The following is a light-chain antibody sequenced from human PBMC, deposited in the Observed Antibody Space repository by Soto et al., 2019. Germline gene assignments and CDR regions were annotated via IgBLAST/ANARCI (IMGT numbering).Light chain of an antibody. J-gene: IGKJ3*01. V-gene: IGKV3-20*01. CDR2: DAS. CDR3: QHYGTSAL. Sequence: EIVLTQSPGTLSLSPGERATLSCRASQSVSSSYLAWYRQKPGQAPRLLIYDASRATGIPDRFSASGSGTDFTLTITRLEPEDFAVYYCQHYGTSALFGPGTKVEI. CDR1: QSVSSSY.